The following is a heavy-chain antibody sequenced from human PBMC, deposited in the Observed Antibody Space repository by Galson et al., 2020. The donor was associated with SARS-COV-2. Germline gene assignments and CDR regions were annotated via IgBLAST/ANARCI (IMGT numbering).Heavy chain of an antibody. J-gene: IGHJ4*02. CDR2: IDWDGDK. Sequence: SGPTLVKPTQTLTLTCTFSGFSLTTSGMRVTWIRQPPGKALEWLARIDWDGDKFYRTSLKTRLTISKDTSRNQVVLTMTNMDPVDTATYYCARYVGRSSATGGDYFDYWGQGTLVTVSS. D-gene: IGHD2-15*01. V-gene: IGHV2-70*04. CDR1: GFSLTTSGMR. CDR3: ARYVGRSSATGGDYFDY.